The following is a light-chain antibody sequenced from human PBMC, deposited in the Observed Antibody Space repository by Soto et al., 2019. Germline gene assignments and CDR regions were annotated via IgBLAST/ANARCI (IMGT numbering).Light chain of an antibody. CDR1: QSVSSSY. CDR2: GAS. CDR3: QQRSNWPPIT. V-gene: IGKV3D-20*02. Sequence: IVLTQSPGTLSLSPWERVTLSCRASQSVSSSYLTWYQQKPGQAPRLLIYGASNRATGIPARFSGSGSGTDFTLTISSLEPEDFAVYYCQQRSNWPPITFGQGTRLEIK. J-gene: IGKJ5*01.